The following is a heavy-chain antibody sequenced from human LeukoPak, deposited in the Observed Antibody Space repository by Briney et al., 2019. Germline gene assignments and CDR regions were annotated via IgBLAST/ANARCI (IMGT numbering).Heavy chain of an antibody. Sequence: PGGSLRLSCVASGFTVSSNYMTWVRQAPGKGLEWVSVIFSGGGTYYADSVKGRFTISRDNSKNTLYLQMNSLRAEDTAVYYCAAVRGVIIDYWGQGTLVTVSS. D-gene: IGHD3-10*01. CDR2: IFSGGGT. CDR3: AAVRGVIIDY. V-gene: IGHV3-66*01. CDR1: GFTVSSNY. J-gene: IGHJ4*02.